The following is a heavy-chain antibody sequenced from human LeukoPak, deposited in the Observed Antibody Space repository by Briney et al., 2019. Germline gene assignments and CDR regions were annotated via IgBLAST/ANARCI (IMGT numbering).Heavy chain of an antibody. CDR2: ISGSGSGT. V-gene: IGHV3-23*01. J-gene: IGHJ5*02. CDR3: AKGIAAAGTGRWFDP. Sequence: GGSLRLPCAASGFTFSSYAMNWVRQAPGKGLEWVSAISGSGSGTYYADSVKGRFTISRDNSKNTLYLQMNSLRAEDTAVYYCAKGIAAAGTGRWFDPWGQGTLVTVSS. D-gene: IGHD6-13*01. CDR1: GFTFSSYA.